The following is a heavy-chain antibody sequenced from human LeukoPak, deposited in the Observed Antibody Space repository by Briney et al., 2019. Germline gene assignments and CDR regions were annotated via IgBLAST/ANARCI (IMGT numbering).Heavy chain of an antibody. CDR1: GYTFTGYY. V-gene: IGHV1-2*02. J-gene: IGHJ6*03. Sequence: ASVKVSCKASGYTFTGYYMHWVRQAPGQGLEWMGWINPNSGGTNYAQKFQGRVTMTRDTSISTAYMELSSLRSEDTAVYFCARSLFRFLEWSYRSYYYYYMDVWGKGTTVTVSS. D-gene: IGHD3-3*01. CDR2: INPNSGGT. CDR3: ARSLFRFLEWSYRSYYYYYMDV.